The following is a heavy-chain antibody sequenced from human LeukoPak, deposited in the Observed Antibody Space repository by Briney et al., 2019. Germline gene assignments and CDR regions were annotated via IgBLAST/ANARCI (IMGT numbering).Heavy chain of an antibody. CDR3: ASQNSSSWYYFDY. J-gene: IGHJ4*02. D-gene: IGHD6-13*01. CDR2: IYYSGST. Sequence: SGTLSLTCTVSGGSISSSSYYWGWIRQPPGKGLEWIGSIYYSGSTYYNPSLKSRVTISVDTSKNQFSLKLSSVTAADTAVYYCASQNSSSWYYFDYWGQGTLVTVSS. V-gene: IGHV4-39*01. CDR1: GGSISSSSYY.